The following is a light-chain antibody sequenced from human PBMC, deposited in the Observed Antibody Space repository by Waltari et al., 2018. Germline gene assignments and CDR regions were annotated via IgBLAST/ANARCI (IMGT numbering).Light chain of an antibody. V-gene: IGKV3-20*01. CDR1: QSISKY. J-gene: IGKJ1*01. CDR3: QHYESLPVT. Sequence: ELVLTQSPGTLSLSPGERATLSCRASQSISKYLSWYQQKPGQAPRLLIYHASSRAAGIPERFSGSGSGTDFSLTISRLEPEDFAVYYCQHYESLPVTFGQGTKVEIK. CDR2: HAS.